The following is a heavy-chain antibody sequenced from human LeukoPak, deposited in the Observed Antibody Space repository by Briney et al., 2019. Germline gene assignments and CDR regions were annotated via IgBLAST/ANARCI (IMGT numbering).Heavy chain of an antibody. CDR1: GGSMNSHNW. CDR2: IYRTGDT. D-gene: IGHD3-9*01. CDR3: ARETEWFNWFDP. Sequence: SETLSLTCAVSGGSMNSHNWWIWVRQPPGRGLEWIGEIYRTGDTNYNPSLKSRVTMSVDPSKNQFSLKLSSVTAADTAVYYCARETEWFNWFDPWGQGTLVTVSS. J-gene: IGHJ5*02. V-gene: IGHV4-4*02.